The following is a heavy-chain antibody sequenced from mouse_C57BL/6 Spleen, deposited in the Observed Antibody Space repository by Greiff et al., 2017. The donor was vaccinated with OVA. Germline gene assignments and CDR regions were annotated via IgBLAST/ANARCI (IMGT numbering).Heavy chain of an antibody. CDR2: IDPSDSYT. V-gene: IGHV1-69*01. D-gene: IGHD2-5*01. J-gene: IGHJ3*01. CDR1: GYTFTSYW. CDR3: ARAYSNYGERFAY. Sequence: QVQLQQPGAELVMPGASVKLSCKASGYTFTSYWMHWVKQRPGQGLEWIGEIDPSDSYTNYNQKFKGKSTLTADKSSSTAYMQLSSLTSEDSAVYYCARAYSNYGERFAYWGQGTLVTVSA.